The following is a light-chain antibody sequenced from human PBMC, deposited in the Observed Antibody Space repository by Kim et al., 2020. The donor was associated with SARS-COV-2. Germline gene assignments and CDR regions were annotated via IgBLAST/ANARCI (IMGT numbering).Light chain of an antibody. CDR3: QQYNSYPWT. Sequence: DIQMTQSPSTLSASVGDRVSITCRASQSINNWLAWYQQRPGKAPKLLIYKASTLQSGVPSRFSGSGSGTEFTLTISSLQPDDFATYHCQQYNSYPWTFGQGTKVDIK. V-gene: IGKV1-5*03. J-gene: IGKJ1*01. CDR2: KAS. CDR1: QSINNW.